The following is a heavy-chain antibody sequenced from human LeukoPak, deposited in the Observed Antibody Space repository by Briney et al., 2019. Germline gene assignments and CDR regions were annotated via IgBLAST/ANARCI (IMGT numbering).Heavy chain of an antibody. CDR3: ARRPRITMIVVVITRPHYFDY. J-gene: IGHJ4*02. CDR1: GGSFSGYY. CDR2: INHSGST. V-gene: IGHV4-34*01. Sequence: SETLSLTCAVYGGSFSGYYWSWIRQPPGKGLEWIGEINHSGSTNYNPSLKGRVTISVDTSKNQFSLKLSSVTAADTAVYYCARRPRITMIVVVITRPHYFDYWGQGTLVTVSS. D-gene: IGHD3-22*01.